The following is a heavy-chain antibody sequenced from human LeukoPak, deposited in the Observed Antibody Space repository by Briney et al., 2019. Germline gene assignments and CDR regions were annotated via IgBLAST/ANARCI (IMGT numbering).Heavy chain of an antibody. V-gene: IGHV5-51*07. J-gene: IGHJ3*02. D-gene: IGHD1-26*01. CDR3: ARLTWSGSYGVGLVAFDI. CDR2: IYPGDSDT. Sequence: GESLKISCKGSGYSFTSYWIGWVHQMPGKGLEWMGIIYPGDSDTRYSPSFQGQVTISADKSISTAYLQWSSLKASDTAMYYCARLTWSGSYGVGLVAFDIWGQGTMVTVSS. CDR1: GYSFTSYW.